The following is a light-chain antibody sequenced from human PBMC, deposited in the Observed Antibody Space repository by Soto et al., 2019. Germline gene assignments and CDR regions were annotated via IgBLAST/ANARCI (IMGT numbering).Light chain of an antibody. J-gene: IGKJ1*01. CDR1: QSVTNN. CDR3: QHYNNWPPWT. CDR2: GAS. Sequence: EIVMTQSPATLSVSPGERATLSCRASQSVTNNLAWYQQKPGQAPRLLIYGASTRATCIPARFSGSGSGTEFTLTISSLQSEDFAIYYCQHYNNWPPWTFGQGTKVEIK. V-gene: IGKV3-15*01.